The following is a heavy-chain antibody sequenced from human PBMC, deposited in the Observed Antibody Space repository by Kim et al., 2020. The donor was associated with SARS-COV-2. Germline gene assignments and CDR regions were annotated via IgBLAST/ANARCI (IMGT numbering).Heavy chain of an antibody. D-gene: IGHD6-13*01. CDR3: ALSSSWRNNWFDP. V-gene: IGHV3-48*03. Sequence: YADSVKGRFTISRDNAKNSLYLQMNSLRAEDTAVYYCALSSSWRNNWFDPWGQGTLVTVSS. J-gene: IGHJ5*02.